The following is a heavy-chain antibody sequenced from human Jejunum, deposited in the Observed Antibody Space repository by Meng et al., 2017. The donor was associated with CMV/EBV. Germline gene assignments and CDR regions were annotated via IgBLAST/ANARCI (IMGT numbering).Heavy chain of an antibody. J-gene: IGHJ5*02. V-gene: IGHV4-34*01. D-gene: IGHD3-10*01. CDR2: IKHGGST. Sequence: VSGGSFSGYYWTWLRQSPGKGLEWIGEIKHGGSTKYNPSLKSRVTMLVDTSKKQVSLKVTSMTAADTALYYCARSYGSGSSRFDPWGQGTLVTVSS. CDR1: GGSFSGYY. CDR3: ARSYGSGSSRFDP.